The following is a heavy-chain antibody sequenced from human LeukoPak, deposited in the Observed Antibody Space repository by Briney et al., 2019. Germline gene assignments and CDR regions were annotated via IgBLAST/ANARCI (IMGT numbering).Heavy chain of an antibody. V-gene: IGHV3-23*01. Sequence: GGSLRLSCAASGFTFSSYAMSWVRQAPGKGLEWVSAISGSGGSTYYADSVEGRFTISRDNSKNTLYLQMNSLRAEDTAVYYCAKGRYSSGYYLSAYWGQGTLVTVSS. CDR2: ISGSGGST. CDR1: GFTFSSYA. D-gene: IGHD3-22*01. CDR3: AKGRYSSGYYLSAY. J-gene: IGHJ4*02.